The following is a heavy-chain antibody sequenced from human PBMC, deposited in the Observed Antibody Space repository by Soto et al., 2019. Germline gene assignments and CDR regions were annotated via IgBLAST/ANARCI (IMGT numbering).Heavy chain of an antibody. D-gene: IGHD6-13*01. Sequence: QVQVVESGGGVVQPGGSLRLSCAASGFTFSTSAMHWARQAPAKGLEWMAMISYGGNNKYYADSVKGRFTISRDISESTLYLQMNSLRTEDTAVYYCAREEFEAGRGHFGYWGQGTLVSVSS. CDR3: AREEFEAGRGHFGY. J-gene: IGHJ4*02. CDR1: GFTFSTSA. CDR2: ISYGGNNK. V-gene: IGHV3-30-3*01.